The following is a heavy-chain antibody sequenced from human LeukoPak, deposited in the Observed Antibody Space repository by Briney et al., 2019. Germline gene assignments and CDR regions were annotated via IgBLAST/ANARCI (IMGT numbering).Heavy chain of an antibody. D-gene: IGHD2-21*02. V-gene: IGHV5-51*01. CDR3: ARRGPYCGGDCYSGNFDY. Sequence: GESLKISCKGSGYSFTSYWIGWVRQMPGKGLEWMGIIYPGDSDTRYSPSFQGQVTISADKSISTAYLQWSSLKASDTAMCYCARRGPYCGGDCYSGNFDYWGQGTLVTVSS. CDR2: IYPGDSDT. J-gene: IGHJ4*02. CDR1: GYSFTSYW.